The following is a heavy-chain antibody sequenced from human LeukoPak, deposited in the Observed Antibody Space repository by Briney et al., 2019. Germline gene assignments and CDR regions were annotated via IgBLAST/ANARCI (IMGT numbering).Heavy chain of an antibody. D-gene: IGHD5/OR15-5a*01. V-gene: IGHV4-39*07. CDR2: MYYTGST. J-gene: IGHJ6*03. CDR1: GGSISSGSYY. Sequence: SETLSLTCTVSGGSISSGSYYWGWIRQPPGKGLEWIGSMYYTGSTYYNPSLKSRVTISVDTSKNQFSLKLSSVTAADTAVYYCARVSTIQKVLYYYYYYYMDVWGKGTTVTVSS. CDR3: ARVSTIQKVLYYYYYYYMDV.